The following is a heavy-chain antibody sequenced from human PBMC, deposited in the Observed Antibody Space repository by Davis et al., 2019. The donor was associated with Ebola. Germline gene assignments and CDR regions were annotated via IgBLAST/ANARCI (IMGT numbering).Heavy chain of an antibody. J-gene: IGHJ5*02. Sequence: ASVKVSCKASGYTFTSYGISWVRQAPGQGLEWMGWISAYNGNTNYAQKLQGRVTMTTDTSTSTAYMELRSLRSDDTAVYYCARDWNFDPLVGFDPWGQGTLVTVSS. D-gene: IGHD3-9*01. V-gene: IGHV1-18*01. CDR2: ISAYNGNT. CDR3: ARDWNFDPLVGFDP. CDR1: GYTFTSYG.